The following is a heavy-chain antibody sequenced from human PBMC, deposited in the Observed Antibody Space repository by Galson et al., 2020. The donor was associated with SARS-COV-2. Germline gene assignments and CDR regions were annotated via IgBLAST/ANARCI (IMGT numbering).Heavy chain of an antibody. Sequence: GGSLRLSCAASGFTFSNYWMIWVRQAPGKGLEWVANMNLDGSDKYYVDSVKGRFTISRDNAKNSLYLQLNSLGVDDTAVYYCARGSGRTLDYRGQGTLVTVSS. CDR1: GFTFSNYW. CDR2: MNLDGSDK. V-gene: IGHV3-7*01. D-gene: IGHD3-10*01. CDR3: ARGSGRTLDY. J-gene: IGHJ4*02.